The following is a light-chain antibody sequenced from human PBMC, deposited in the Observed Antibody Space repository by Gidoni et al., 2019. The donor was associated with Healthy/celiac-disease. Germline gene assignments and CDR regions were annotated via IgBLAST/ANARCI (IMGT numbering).Light chain of an antibody. J-gene: IGLJ1*01. CDR3: CSYAGSSTHYV. V-gene: IGLV2-23*01. CDR2: EGS. CDR1: SSDVGSYNL. Sequence: QSALTQPASESGSPGQAITISCTGTSSDVGSYNLVSWYQQHPGKAPKLMTYEGSKRPSGVSNRFSGSKSGNTASLTISGLQAEDEADYYCCSYAGSSTHYVFGTGTKVTVL.